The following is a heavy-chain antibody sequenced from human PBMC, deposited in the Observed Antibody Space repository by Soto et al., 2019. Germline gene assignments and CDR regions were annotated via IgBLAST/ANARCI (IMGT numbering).Heavy chain of an antibody. Sequence: GGSLRLSCEASGFTFHSNWMHWVRQAPGKGLVWVSRINPDGSGTTYADSVKGRFTISRDNAENTLYLQLNSLRADDTAVYYCARAYTGNYPALDWGQGTLVTVSS. D-gene: IGHD1-7*01. CDR2: INPDGSGT. CDR3: ARAYTGNYPALD. J-gene: IGHJ4*02. CDR1: GFTFHSNW. V-gene: IGHV3-74*01.